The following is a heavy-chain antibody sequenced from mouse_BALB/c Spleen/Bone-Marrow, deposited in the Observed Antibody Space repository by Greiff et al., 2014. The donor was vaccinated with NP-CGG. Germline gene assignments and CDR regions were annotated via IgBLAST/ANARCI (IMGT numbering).Heavy chain of an antibody. CDR3: AREMVTGFGY. CDR1: GFTFSSYA. Sequence: EVKLMESGGGLVKPGGSLKLSCAASGFTFSSYAMSWVRQTPEKRLEWVASISSGGSTYYPDSVKGRFTISRDNARNILYLQMSSLRSEDTAMYYCAREMVTGFGYWGQGTLVTVSA. D-gene: IGHD2-2*01. J-gene: IGHJ3*01. V-gene: IGHV5-6-5*01. CDR2: ISSGGST.